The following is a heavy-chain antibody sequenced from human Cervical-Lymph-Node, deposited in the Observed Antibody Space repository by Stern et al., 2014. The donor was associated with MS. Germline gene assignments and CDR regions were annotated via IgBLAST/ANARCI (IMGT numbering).Heavy chain of an antibody. CDR1: GGTFSSSYA. CDR3: ARGVVSNRAAATLHNLFDP. Sequence: VQLVQSGAEVKKPGSSVNVSCKASGGTFSSSYAITWMRQPPGHGLEWMGRIIPILGLPNYAQKFQGRVTITADTSTSTAYMELSSLRSEDTAVYYCARGVVSNRAAATLHNLFDPWGQGTLVTVSS. D-gene: IGHD2-15*01. J-gene: IGHJ5*02. CDR2: IIPILGLP. V-gene: IGHV1-69*09.